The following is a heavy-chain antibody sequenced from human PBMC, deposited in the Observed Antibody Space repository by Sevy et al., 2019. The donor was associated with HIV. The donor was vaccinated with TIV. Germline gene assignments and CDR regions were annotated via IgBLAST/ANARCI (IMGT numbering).Heavy chain of an antibody. D-gene: IGHD3-9*01. V-gene: IGHV1-69*13. CDR2: IIPIFGTA. J-gene: IGHJ4*02. CDR1: GGTFSSYA. CDR3: ARDVTGDYATFDY. Sequence: ASVKVSCKASGGTFSSYAISWVRQAPGQGLEWMGGIIPIFGTANYAQKFQGRVTITADESTSTAYMELSSLGSEDTAVYYCARDVTGDYATFDYWRQGTLVTVSS.